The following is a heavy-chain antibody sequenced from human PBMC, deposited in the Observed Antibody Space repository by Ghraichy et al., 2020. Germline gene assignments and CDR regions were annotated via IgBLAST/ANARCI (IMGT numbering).Heavy chain of an antibody. V-gene: IGHV2-5*02. D-gene: IGHD3-22*01. CDR2: IRWDGNT. CDR1: GFSLSTSEVG. CDR3: AHRRYYDSSGYDY. Sequence: PTLVKPTQTLTLTCTLSGFSLSTSEVGVGWIRQPPGKALEWLAVIRWDGNTRYSPSLKNRLTITRVTFKNQVVLTMTNMDPVDTGTYYCAHRRYYDSSGYDYWGQGTLVTVAS. J-gene: IGHJ4*02.